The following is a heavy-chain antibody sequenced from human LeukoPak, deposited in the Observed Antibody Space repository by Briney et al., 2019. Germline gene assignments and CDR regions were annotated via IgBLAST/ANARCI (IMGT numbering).Heavy chain of an antibody. D-gene: IGHD3-22*01. J-gene: IGHJ4*02. CDR3: ARDGDYNSTGGVDY. CDR2: ISSSNSFT. V-gene: IGHV3-11*05. CDR1: GFTFSDYY. Sequence: GGSLRLSCAASGFTFSDYYMSWIRQAPGKGLEWVSYISSSNSFTNYADSVWGRFTISRDNAENSLFLQMNSLRAEDTAVYYCARDGDYNSTGGVDYWGQGTLVTVSS.